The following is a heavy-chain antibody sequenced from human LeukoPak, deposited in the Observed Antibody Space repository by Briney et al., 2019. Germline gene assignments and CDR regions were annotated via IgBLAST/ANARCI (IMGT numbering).Heavy chain of an antibody. V-gene: IGHV3-23*01. CDR1: GFTFSSYA. D-gene: IGHD4-17*01. CDR2: ISGSGGST. Sequence: PGGSLRLSCAASGFTFSSYAMSWVRQAPGKGLEWVSAISGSGGSTYYADSVKGRFTISRGNSKNTLYLQMNSLRAEDTAVYYCAKDRPRDYGDYSGYYYGMDVWGQGTTVTVSS. CDR3: AKDRPRDYGDYSGYYYGMDV. J-gene: IGHJ6*02.